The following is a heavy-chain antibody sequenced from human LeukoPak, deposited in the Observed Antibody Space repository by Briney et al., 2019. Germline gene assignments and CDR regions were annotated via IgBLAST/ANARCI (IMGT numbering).Heavy chain of an antibody. V-gene: IGHV1-69*02. J-gene: IGHJ6*02. Sequence: SVKVSCKASGYTFTGYYMHWVRQAPGQGLEWMGRIIPILGIANYAQKFQGRVTITADKSTSTAYMELSSLRSEDTAVYYCARGPYYYYGMDVWGQGTTVTVSS. CDR3: ARGPYYYYGMDV. CDR1: GYTFTGYY. CDR2: IIPILGIA.